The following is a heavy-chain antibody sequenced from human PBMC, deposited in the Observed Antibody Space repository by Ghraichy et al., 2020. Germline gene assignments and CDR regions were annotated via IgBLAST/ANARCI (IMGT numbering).Heavy chain of an antibody. CDR3: AGDFFSGGMDV. V-gene: IGHV4-39*02. CDR2: IYYSGST. Sequence: SQTLSLTCTVSGGSISSSSYYWGWIRQPPGKGLEWIGSIYYSGSTYYNPSLKSRVTISVDTSKNQFSLKLSSVTAADTAVYYCAGDFFSGGMDVWGQGTTVTVSS. D-gene: IGHD3-3*01. CDR1: GGSISSSSYY. J-gene: IGHJ6*02.